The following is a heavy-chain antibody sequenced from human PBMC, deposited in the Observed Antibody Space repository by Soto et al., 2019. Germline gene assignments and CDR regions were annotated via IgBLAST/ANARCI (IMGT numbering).Heavy chain of an antibody. CDR2: IYYSGST. CDR1: GGSISSYY. J-gene: IGHJ4*02. CDR3: SRVGSSGWNGFDY. V-gene: IGHV4-59*01. D-gene: IGHD6-19*01. Sequence: QVQLQESGPGLVKPSETLSLTCTVSGGSISSYYWSWIRQPPGKGLEWIGYIYYSGSTNYNPSLKSRVTISVDTSKNQFSLKLSSVTAADTAVYYCSRVGSSGWNGFDYWGQGTLVTVSS.